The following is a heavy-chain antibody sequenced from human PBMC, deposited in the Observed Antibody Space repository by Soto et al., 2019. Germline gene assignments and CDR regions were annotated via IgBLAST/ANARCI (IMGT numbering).Heavy chain of an antibody. CDR2: IYHSGST. CDR3: ARGTSGSYQYYYYGMDV. D-gene: IGHD1-26*01. CDR1: GGSISSSNW. J-gene: IGHJ6*02. Sequence: QVQLQESGPGLVKPSGTLSLTCAVSGGSISSSNWWSWVRQPPGKGLEWIGEIYHSGSTNYNPSLKSRVTLSVDKSKNQFSLKLSSVTAADTAVYYCARGTSGSYQYYYYGMDVWGQGTTVTVSS. V-gene: IGHV4-4*02.